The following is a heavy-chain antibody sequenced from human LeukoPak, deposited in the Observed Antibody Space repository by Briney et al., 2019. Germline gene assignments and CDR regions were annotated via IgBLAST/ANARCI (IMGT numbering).Heavy chain of an antibody. J-gene: IGHJ4*02. CDR3: ARDKISCWYGGVDH. CDR1: GYTFTGYY. Sequence: ASVKVSCKASGYTFTGYYIHWVRQAPGQGLEWMGWIDPNSGGTDYAQKFQGRVTVTRDTSISTAYMELSRLRSDDTAVYYCARDKISCWYGGVDHWGQGTLVAVSS. V-gene: IGHV1-2*02. D-gene: IGHD6-13*01. CDR2: IDPNSGGT.